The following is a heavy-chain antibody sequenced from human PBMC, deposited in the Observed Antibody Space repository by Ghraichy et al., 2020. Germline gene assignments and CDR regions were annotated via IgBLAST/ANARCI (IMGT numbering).Heavy chain of an antibody. CDR3: AREKKSLAAAGVYWYFDF. CDR1: GFNFNNFE. Sequence: GGSLRLSCAASGFNFNNFEMNWVRQAPGKGLEWISYISSSGTIIYYTDSVKGRFTISRDDAKKSLYLHMNSLRAEDSAIYYCAREKKSLAAAGVYWYFDFWGRGTLVIVSS. J-gene: IGHJ2*01. CDR2: ISSSGTII. D-gene: IGHD6-13*01. V-gene: IGHV3-48*03.